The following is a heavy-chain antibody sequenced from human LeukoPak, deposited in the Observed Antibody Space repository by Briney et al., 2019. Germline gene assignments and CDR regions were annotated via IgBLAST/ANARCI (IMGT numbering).Heavy chain of an antibody. Sequence: GGSLRLSCAASGFTFSSYSTNWVRQAPGKGLEWVSYISTSSTTIDFTDSVKGRFTISRDNAKNSLFLQMNSLRDEDTAVYYCARARTTVANHFDFWGQGTLVTVSS. J-gene: IGHJ4*02. V-gene: IGHV3-48*02. CDR3: ARARTTVANHFDF. CDR1: GFTFSSYS. D-gene: IGHD4-17*01. CDR2: ISTSSTTI.